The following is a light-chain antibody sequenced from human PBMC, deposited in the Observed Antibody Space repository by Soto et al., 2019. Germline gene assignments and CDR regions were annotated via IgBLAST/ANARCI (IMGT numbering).Light chain of an antibody. CDR3: QQYGSAPWT. CDR2: GAS. CDR1: QSVGSSH. J-gene: IGKJ1*01. Sequence: VMTQSPATLSLSPGERATLSCRASQSVGSSHLAWYQQKPGQAPRLLIYGASSRATGIPDRFSGSGSGTDFTLTISRLEPEDFAVYYCQQYGSAPWTFGQGTKVEIK. V-gene: IGKV3-20*01.